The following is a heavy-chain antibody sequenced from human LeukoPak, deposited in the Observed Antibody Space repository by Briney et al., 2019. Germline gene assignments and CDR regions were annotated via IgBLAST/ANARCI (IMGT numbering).Heavy chain of an antibody. D-gene: IGHD3-22*01. J-gene: IGHJ4*02. Sequence: GGSLRLSCAASGFTFSTYWMTWVRQAPGKGLQWVANIRQDGSERYYVDSVKGRFTISRDNANNSLYLQMSSLRAEDTAVYFCAGDRKPRDNSAYFDYWGQGILVTVSS. CDR2: IRQDGSER. V-gene: IGHV3-7*01. CDR3: AGDRKPRDNSAYFDY. CDR1: GFTFSTYW.